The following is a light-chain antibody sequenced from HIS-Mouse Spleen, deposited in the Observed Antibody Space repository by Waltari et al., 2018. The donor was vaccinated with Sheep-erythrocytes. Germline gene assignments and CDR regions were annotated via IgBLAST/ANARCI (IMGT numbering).Light chain of an antibody. V-gene: IGLV2-8*01. CDR1: SSDGGGYNY. Sequence: QSALTQPPSASGSPGQSVPIPCTGTSSDGGGYNYVSWYQQHPGKAPKLMIYEVSKRPSGVPDRFSGSKSGNTASLTVSGLQAEDEADYYCSSYAGSNNWVFGGGTKLTVL. CDR3: SSYAGSNNWV. J-gene: IGLJ3*02. CDR2: EVS.